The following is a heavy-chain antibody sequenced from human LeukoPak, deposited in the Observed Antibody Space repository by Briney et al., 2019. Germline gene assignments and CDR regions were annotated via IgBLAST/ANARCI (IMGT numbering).Heavy chain of an antibody. CDR1: GFTFSNYA. J-gene: IGHJ3*02. Sequence: GGSLRLSCAASGFTFSNYAMNWVRQAPGKGLEWVSSITRSGGVTYYADSVKGRFTISRDNSKNTLYLQMNSLRAEDTAVYYCARRQGDAFDIWGQGTMVTVSS. CDR2: ITRSGGVT. D-gene: IGHD1-1*01. CDR3: ARRQGDAFDI. V-gene: IGHV3-23*01.